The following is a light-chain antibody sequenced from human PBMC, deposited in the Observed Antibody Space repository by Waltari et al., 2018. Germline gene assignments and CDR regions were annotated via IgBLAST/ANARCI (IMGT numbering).Light chain of an antibody. Sequence: QSALTQPPSASGSPGQSVTISCTGTSSDVGGYNSVSWYQQYPGKAPKLMIHEVTKRPSGVPDRFSGSKSGNTASLTVSGLQAEDEADYYCSSYAGSNNLVFGGGTKLTVL. V-gene: IGLV2-8*01. J-gene: IGLJ3*02. CDR1: SSDVGGYNS. CDR3: SSYAGSNNLV. CDR2: EVT.